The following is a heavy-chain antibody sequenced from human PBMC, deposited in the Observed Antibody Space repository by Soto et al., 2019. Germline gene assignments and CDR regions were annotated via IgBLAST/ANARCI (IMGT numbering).Heavy chain of an antibody. J-gene: IGHJ5*02. CDR2: IIPIFGTA. V-gene: IGHV1-69*13. CDR1: GGTFSSYA. CDR3: ARDGEAGAVGWYEGAWFDP. D-gene: IGHD6-19*01. Sequence: ASVKVSCKASGGTFSSYAISWVRQAPGQGLEWMGGIIPIFGTANYAQKFQGRVTITADESTSTAYMELSSLRSEDTAVYYCARDGEAGAVGWYEGAWFDPWGQGTLVTVSS.